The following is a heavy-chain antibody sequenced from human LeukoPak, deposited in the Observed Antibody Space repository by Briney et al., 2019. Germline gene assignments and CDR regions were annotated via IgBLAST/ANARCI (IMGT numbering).Heavy chain of an antibody. CDR2: ISSGTSYI. D-gene: IGHD6-13*01. CDR3: ARRLKAATGDAFDI. V-gene: IGHV3-21*01. J-gene: IGHJ3*02. CDR1: GFSFSNYN. Sequence: GGSLGLSCAASGFSFSNYNMNWVRQAPGKGLEWVSSISSGTSYIYYADSVKGRFTISRDNAKNSLYLQMNSLRVEDTAVYYCARRLKAATGDAFDIWGQGAMVTVSS.